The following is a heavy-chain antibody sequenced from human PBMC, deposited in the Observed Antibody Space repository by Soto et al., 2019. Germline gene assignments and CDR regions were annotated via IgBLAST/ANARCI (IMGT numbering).Heavy chain of an antibody. CDR3: ARGTWGSSWRTSSAYYYGMDV. Sequence: GASVKVSCKASGGTFSSYAISWVRQAPGQGLEWMGGIIPIFGTANYAQKFQGRVTITADESTSTAYMELSSLRSEDTAVYYCARGTWGSSWRTSSAYYYGMDVWGQGTTVTVSS. CDR2: IIPIFGTA. J-gene: IGHJ6*02. CDR1: GGTFSSYA. V-gene: IGHV1-69*13. D-gene: IGHD6-13*01.